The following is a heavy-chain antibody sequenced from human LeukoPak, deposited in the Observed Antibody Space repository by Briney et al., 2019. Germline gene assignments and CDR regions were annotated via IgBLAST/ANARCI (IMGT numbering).Heavy chain of an antibody. Sequence: SETLSLTCTVSGGSISIGGYYWSWIRQHPGKGLEWIGYIYYSGSTYYNPSLKSRVTISVDTSKNQFSLKLSSVTAADTAVYYCAATSRVVVSFDYWGQGTLVTVSS. V-gene: IGHV4-31*03. J-gene: IGHJ4*02. CDR3: AATSRVVVSFDY. CDR1: GGSISIGGYY. D-gene: IGHD2-21*01. CDR2: IYYSGST.